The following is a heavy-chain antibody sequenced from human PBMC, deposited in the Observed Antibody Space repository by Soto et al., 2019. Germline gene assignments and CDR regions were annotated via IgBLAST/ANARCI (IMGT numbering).Heavy chain of an antibody. CDR1: GFTFSKYA. D-gene: IGHD4-17*01. J-gene: IGHJ3*01. Sequence: EVQLWESGGGLVQPGGSLRLSCAASGFTFSKYAMSWVRQAPGKGVEWVSGISASGGSTYYADSVKGRFTVSRDSSKNTLSLQMNSLRVEDTAVYFCAKEHNGDYVGGFEFWGQGTMVIVSS. V-gene: IGHV3-23*01. CDR2: ISASGGST. CDR3: AKEHNGDYVGGFEF.